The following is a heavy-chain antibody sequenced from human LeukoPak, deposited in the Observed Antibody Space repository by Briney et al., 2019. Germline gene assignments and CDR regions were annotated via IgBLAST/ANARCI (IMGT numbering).Heavy chain of an antibody. CDR3: AKGTAGDTAMADYMDV. J-gene: IGHJ6*03. CDR1: GFTFSSYG. D-gene: IGHD5-18*01. CDR2: IRYDGSNK. Sequence: PGGSLRLSCAASGFTFSSYGMHWVRQAPGKGLEWVAFIRYDGSNKYYADSVKGRFTISRDNSKNTLYLQMNSLRAEDTAVYYCAKGTAGDTAMADYMDVWGKGTTVTISS. V-gene: IGHV3-30*02.